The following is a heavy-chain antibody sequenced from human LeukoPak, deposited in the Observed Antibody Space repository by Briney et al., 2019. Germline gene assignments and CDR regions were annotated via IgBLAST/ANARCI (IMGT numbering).Heavy chain of an antibody. CDR3: ARHELRWLPALPGHFDY. D-gene: IGHD5-24*01. CDR2: TYYRSKWYN. Sequence: SQTLSLTCAISGDSVSSNSAAWNWIRQSPSRGLEWLGRTYYRSKWYNDYAVSVKSRITINPDTSKNQFSLKLSSVTAADTAVYYCARHELRWLPALPGHFDYWGQGTLVTVSS. J-gene: IGHJ4*02. V-gene: IGHV6-1*01. CDR1: GDSVSSNSAA.